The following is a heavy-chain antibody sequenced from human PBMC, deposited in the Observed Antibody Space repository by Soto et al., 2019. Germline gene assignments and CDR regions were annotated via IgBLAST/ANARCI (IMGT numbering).Heavy chain of an antibody. D-gene: IGHD1-20*01. CDR3: TRRYNWNDNYFDP. J-gene: IGHJ5*02. Sequence: SETLSLTCTVSGASISVHSYYWTWIRQPPGKGLEWIGSSYYSGTTYFNPSLKSRATISADTSKNQFSLRLTSVTAADTAIYYCTRRYNWNDNYFDPCGPGALVTVSS. CDR1: GASISVHSYY. V-gene: IGHV4-39*01. CDR2: SYYSGTT.